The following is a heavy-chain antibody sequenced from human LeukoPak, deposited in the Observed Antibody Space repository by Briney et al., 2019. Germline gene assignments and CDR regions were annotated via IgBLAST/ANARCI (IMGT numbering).Heavy chain of an antibody. V-gene: IGHV4-4*02. CDR3: ASGGVYYYGSGSYYKN. CDR1: GDSISSNYW. J-gene: IGHJ4*02. Sequence: SETPSLTCAVSGDSISSNYWWTWVRQPPGKGLEWIGEINHSGSTNYNPSLKSRVTISVDTSKNQFSLKLSSVTAADTAVYYCASGGVYYYGSGSYYKNWGQGTLVTVSS. CDR2: INHSGST. D-gene: IGHD3-10*01.